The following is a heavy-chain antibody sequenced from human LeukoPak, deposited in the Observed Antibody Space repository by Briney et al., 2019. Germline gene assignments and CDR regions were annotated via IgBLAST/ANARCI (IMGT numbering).Heavy chain of an antibody. J-gene: IGHJ6*03. Sequence: GGSLRLSCAMSGLRFSSYGMHWVRQAPGKGLEWVAFIRYDGNNKDYADSVKGRFTISRDNSKKTLYLQMNSLRTEDTAVYYCASNYYYYYMDVWGKGTTVTVSS. CDR2: IRYDGNNK. CDR1: GLRFSSYG. V-gene: IGHV3-30*02. CDR3: ASNYYYYYMDV.